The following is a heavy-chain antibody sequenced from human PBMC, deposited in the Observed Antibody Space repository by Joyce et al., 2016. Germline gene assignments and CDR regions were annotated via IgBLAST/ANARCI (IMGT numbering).Heavy chain of an antibody. CDR2: FYYSGRT. J-gene: IGHJ6*03. Sequence: QVQLQESGPGLVKPSETLSLTCTVSGGSISSYYWSWIRQPPGKGLGWIGYFYYSGRTNYNPSLKGRVTISVDPSKNQFSLKLSSVTAADTAVYYCARERRGSGYDFIYYYYMDVWGKGTTVTVSS. D-gene: IGHD5-12*01. CDR1: GGSISSYY. V-gene: IGHV4-59*01. CDR3: ARERRGSGYDFIYYYYMDV.